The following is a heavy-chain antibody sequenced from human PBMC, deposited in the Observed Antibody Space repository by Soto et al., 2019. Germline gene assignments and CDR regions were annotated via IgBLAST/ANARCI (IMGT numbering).Heavy chain of an antibody. Sequence: SETLSLTCTVSGGSISGYFWNWIRQPPGKGLEWIGYIYSSGSTNYKSSLKSRVTISVDTSKNQFSLKLSSVTAADTAVYYCARSEKGMATILDYWGQGILVTVSS. CDR3: ARSEKGMATILDY. D-gene: IGHD5-12*01. CDR2: IYSSGST. J-gene: IGHJ4*02. V-gene: IGHV4-59*01. CDR1: GGSISGYF.